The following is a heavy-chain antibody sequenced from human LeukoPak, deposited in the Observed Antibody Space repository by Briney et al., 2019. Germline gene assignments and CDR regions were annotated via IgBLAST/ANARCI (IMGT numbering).Heavy chain of an antibody. CDR2: ISGSGGST. CDR1: GFTFSSYA. D-gene: IGHD3-9*01. Sequence: PGGSLRLSCAASGFTFSSYAMSWVRRAPGKGLEWVSAISGSGGSTYYADSVKGRFTITRDNSKNTLYLQMNTLRAEDTAVYYCAKGGDILTGYYNYYYYYYMDVWGKGTTVTVSS. CDR3: AKGGDILTGYYNYYYYYYMDV. J-gene: IGHJ6*03. V-gene: IGHV3-23*01.